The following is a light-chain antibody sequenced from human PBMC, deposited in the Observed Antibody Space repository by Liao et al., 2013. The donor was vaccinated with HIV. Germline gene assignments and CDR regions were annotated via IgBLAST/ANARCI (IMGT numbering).Light chain of an antibody. CDR3: QAWDSSTWV. Sequence: SYELTQPPSVSVSPGQTASITCSGDKLGDKYASWYQQKPGQSPVLVIYQDFQRPSGIPERFSGSNSGNTATLTISGTQPLDEADYYCQAWDSSTWVFGGGTKLTVL. V-gene: IGLV3-1*01. J-gene: IGLJ3*02. CDR2: QDF. CDR1: KLGDKY.